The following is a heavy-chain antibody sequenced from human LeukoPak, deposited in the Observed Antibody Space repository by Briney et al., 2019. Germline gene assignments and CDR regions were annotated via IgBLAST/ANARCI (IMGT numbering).Heavy chain of an antibody. V-gene: IGHV4-61*01. D-gene: IGHD6-13*01. Sequence: SETLSLTCTVSGGSVSSGSYYWRWIRQPPGKGLEWIGYIYYSGSTNYNPSLKSRVTISVDTSKNQFSLKLSSVTAADTAVYYCARGQQQLVLAYWGQGTLVTVSS. CDR2: IYYSGST. CDR1: GGSVSSGSYY. J-gene: IGHJ4*02. CDR3: ARGQQQLVLAY.